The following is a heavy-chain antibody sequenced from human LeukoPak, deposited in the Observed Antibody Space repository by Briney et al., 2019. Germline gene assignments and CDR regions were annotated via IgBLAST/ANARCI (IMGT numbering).Heavy chain of an antibody. J-gene: IGHJ4*02. Sequence: PGGPLGLSCEPSGLTFSSNGMSWVRKAPGKGLEWVSAISGSGGSTYYADSVKGRFTISRDNSKNTLYLQMISLRAEDTAVYCCAKPGYNRFDYWGQGTLVTVSS. V-gene: IGHV3-23*01. CDR1: GLTFSSNG. D-gene: IGHD5-24*01. CDR3: AKPGYNRFDY. CDR2: ISGSGGST.